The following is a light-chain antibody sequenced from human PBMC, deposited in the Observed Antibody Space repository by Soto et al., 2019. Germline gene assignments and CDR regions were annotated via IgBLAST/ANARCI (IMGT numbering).Light chain of an antibody. J-gene: IGLJ1*01. CDR1: SSDVGGYNY. V-gene: IGLV2-11*01. Sequence: QSALTQPRSVSGSPGQSVTISCTGTSSDVGGYNYVSWYQQYPGKAPKLMIYEVSKRPSRVADRFSGSKFGNTASLTISGVQAEDEADYYCCSYAGSPYVFGTGTKVTVL. CDR3: CSYAGSPYV. CDR2: EVS.